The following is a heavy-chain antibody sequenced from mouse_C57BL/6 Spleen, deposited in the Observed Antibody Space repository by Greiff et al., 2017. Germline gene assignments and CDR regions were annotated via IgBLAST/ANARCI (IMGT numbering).Heavy chain of an antibody. J-gene: IGHJ4*01. D-gene: IGHD1-1*01. CDR3: SEDSAVYDCDLNYGSIDYYAMDY. CDR1: YTFSRRVH. V-gene: IGHV1-87*01. Sequence: QVQLQQSGPELARPWASVKISCQAFYTFSRRVHFAIRDTNYWMQWVKQRPGQGLEWIGAIYPGNGDTSYNQKFKGKATFTANKSSSPAYMQLSRLTSEDSAVYDCDLNYGSIDYYAMDYWGQGTSVTVSS. CDR2: GQGLEWIG.